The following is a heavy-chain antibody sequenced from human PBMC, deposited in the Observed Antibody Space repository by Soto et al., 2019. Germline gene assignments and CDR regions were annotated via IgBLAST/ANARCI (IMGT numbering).Heavy chain of an antibody. D-gene: IGHD3-3*01. Sequence: PGESLKISCKGSGYSFTNYWIGWVRQMPGKGLEWMGIIYPGDSDTRYSPSFQGQVTSSADKSISTAYLQWSSLKASDTAMYYCARGMSITIFGAVSKYYYGMDVWGQGTTVTVSS. J-gene: IGHJ6*02. CDR3: ARGMSITIFGAVSKYYYGMDV. CDR1: GYSFTNYW. CDR2: IYPGDSDT. V-gene: IGHV5-51*01.